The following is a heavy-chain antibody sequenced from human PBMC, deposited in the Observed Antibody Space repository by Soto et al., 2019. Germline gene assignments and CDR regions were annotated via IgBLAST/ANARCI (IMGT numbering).Heavy chain of an antibody. CDR3: ARSREFDY. V-gene: IGHV4-30-2*01. CDR1: GGCLSGATYS. Sequence: SETLSLTCGVSGGCLSGATYSWNWIRQPPGKGLEWIGYIFPSGTTYYNPSLKSRVTISIDVSKNQFSLSLRSLTAADTAVYYCARSREFDYWSQGTLVTVSS. J-gene: IGHJ4*02. CDR2: IFPSGTT.